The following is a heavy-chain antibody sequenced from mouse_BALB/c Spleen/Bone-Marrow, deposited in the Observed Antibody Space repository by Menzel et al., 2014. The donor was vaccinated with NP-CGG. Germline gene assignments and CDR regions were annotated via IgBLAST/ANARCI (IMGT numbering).Heavy chain of an antibody. CDR1: GFNVKDTY. D-gene: IGHD1-1*01. V-gene: IGHV14-3*02. J-gene: IGHJ3*01. CDR2: IYPANGTT. CDR3: AAYYYGSSSFAY. Sequence: VQLQQSGAELVKPRALVKLSCTVSGFNVKDTYMHWVKQRPEQGLEWIGRIYPANGTTKYDRKFQGKATITADTSSDTAYLQLSSLTSEDTAVYYCAAYYYGSSSFAYWGQGTLVTVSA.